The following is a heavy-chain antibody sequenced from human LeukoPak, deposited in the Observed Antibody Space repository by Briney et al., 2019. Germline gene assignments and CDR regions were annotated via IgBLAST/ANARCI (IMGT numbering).Heavy chain of an antibody. D-gene: IGHD3-22*01. CDR1: GFTFSDYY. V-gene: IGHV3-11*01. CDR3: ARDYYYDTRGYYFDY. J-gene: IGHJ4*02. Sequence: GGSLRLSCAASGFTFSDYYMSWIRQAPGKGLEWLSYISSSGSTIYYVDSVKGRFTISRDNAKNSLYLQMNSLRAEDTAVYYCARDYYYDTRGYYFDYWGQGTLVTVSS. CDR2: ISSSGSTI.